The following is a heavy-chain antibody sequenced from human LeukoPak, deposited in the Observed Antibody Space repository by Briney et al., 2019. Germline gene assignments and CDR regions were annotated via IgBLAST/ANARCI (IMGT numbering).Heavy chain of an antibody. J-gene: IGHJ4*02. D-gene: IGHD3-22*01. Sequence: PGGSLRLSCAASGFTLSECYMDWVRQTPEKGLEWVGRSRNKARGYTTEYAASVKGRFTISSDDSKNSLYLQMNNLKTEDTAVYYCARISGAYESGGYYYVYWGQGTLVTVSS. V-gene: IGHV3-72*01. CDR2: SRNKARGYTT. CDR1: GFTLSECY. CDR3: ARISGAYESGGYYYVY.